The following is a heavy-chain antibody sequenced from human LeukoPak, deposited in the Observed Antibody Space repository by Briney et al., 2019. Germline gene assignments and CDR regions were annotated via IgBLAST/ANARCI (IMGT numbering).Heavy chain of an antibody. Sequence: ASVKVSCKASGYPFGAHFLNWVRQAPGQGLEWMGNIDTTTGNPRYAQDFTGRFVFSLDTSVSTAYLQITSLKADDTAAYYCVRGTPTPGMDYWGQGTQVTVSS. D-gene: IGHD3-10*01. CDR2: IDTTTGNP. J-gene: IGHJ4*02. V-gene: IGHV7-4-1*02. CDR1: GYPFGAHF. CDR3: VRGTPTPGMDY.